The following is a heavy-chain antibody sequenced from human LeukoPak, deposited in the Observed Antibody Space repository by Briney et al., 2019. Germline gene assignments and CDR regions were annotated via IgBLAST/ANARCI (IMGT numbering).Heavy chain of an antibody. CDR3: TRDGGDSSNSAFDI. CDR2: IRRGTNSYTT. V-gene: IGHV3-72*01. J-gene: IGHJ3*02. CDR1: GFTFSDYI. D-gene: IGHD2-2*01. Sequence: QPGGSLRLSCAASGFTFSDYILDWVRQAPGKGLEWVGRIRRGTNSYTTEYAASVRGRFIISRDDSKNSLYLHMNSLKTEDTAVYHCTRDGGDSSNSAFDIWGQGTMVTVSS.